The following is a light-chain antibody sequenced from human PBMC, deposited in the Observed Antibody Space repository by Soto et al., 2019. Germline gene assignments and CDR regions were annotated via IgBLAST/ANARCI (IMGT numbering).Light chain of an antibody. J-gene: IGLJ1*01. CDR2: GNI. CDR3: QSYDGTLSARYV. CDR1: SSNIGAGYD. Sequence: QSVLTQPASVSGSPGQSITISCTGSSSNIGAGYDVHWYQQRPGTAPKLLIFGNINRPSGVPDRFSGSKSGTSASLAITGLQAEDEGDYYCQSYDGTLSARYVFGTGTKVTVL. V-gene: IGLV1-40*01.